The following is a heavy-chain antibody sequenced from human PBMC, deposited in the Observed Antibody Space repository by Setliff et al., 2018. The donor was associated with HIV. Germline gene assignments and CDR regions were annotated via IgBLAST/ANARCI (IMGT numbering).Heavy chain of an antibody. J-gene: IGHJ4*02. D-gene: IGHD2-21*01. CDR3: AREDSDGYVDN. CDR1: GGSISSGAYH. CDR2: IYYSGST. Sequence: PSETLSLTCTVSGGSISSGAYHWSWIRQHPGKGLEWIGYIYYSGSTYYNPSLKSRVTISVDTSKTQFSLKLSSVTAADTAMYYCAREDSDGYVDNWGQGTLVTVSS. V-gene: IGHV4-31*03.